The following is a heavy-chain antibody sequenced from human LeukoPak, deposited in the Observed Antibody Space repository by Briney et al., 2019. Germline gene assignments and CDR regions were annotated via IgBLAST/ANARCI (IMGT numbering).Heavy chain of an antibody. Sequence: QAGGSLRLSRAASGFTISNAWMSWVRQAPGKGLEWVGRIKSKTDGGTTDYAAPVKGRFTISRDDSKNTLYLQMNSLKREDTAIYYCTYYYDSSGYSTFDYWGQGTLVTVSS. D-gene: IGHD3-22*01. V-gene: IGHV3-15*01. CDR2: IKSKTDGGTT. J-gene: IGHJ4*02. CDR1: GFTISNAW. CDR3: TYYYDSSGYSTFDY.